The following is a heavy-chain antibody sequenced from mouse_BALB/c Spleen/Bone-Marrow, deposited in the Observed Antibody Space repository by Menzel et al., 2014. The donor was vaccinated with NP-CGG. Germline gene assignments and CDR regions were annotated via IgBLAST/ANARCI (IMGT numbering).Heavy chain of an antibody. CDR2: IDPANGNT. Sequence: VQLQQPGAELAKPGASVKLSCTASGFNIKDTYMHWVKPRPEQGLEWIGKIDPANGNTKYDPKFQGKATITADTSSNTAYLQLSSLTSEDTAVYYCAFYYYGSSLFAYWGQGTLVTVSA. CDR1: GFNIKDTY. V-gene: IGHV14-3*02. CDR3: AFYYYGSSLFAY. J-gene: IGHJ3*01. D-gene: IGHD1-1*01.